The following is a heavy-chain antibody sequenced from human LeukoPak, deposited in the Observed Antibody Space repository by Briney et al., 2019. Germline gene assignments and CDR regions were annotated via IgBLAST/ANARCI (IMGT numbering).Heavy chain of an antibody. CDR3: ARDRWWEPTDFSFDY. D-gene: IGHD1-26*01. V-gene: IGHV1-3*01. CDR1: GYTFADYT. CDR2: INAANGNT. Sequence: ASVNVSCKASGYTFADYTIHWVRQAPGQRLEWMGWINAANGNTKYSQQFQGRVTITRDTSASTAYMDLSSLRSEDTAVYYCARDRWWEPTDFSFDYWGQGTLVTVSS. J-gene: IGHJ4*02.